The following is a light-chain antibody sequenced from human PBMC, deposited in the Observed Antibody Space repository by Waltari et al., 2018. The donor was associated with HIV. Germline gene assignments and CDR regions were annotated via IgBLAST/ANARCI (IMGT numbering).Light chain of an antibody. CDR1: QSLLHSNGNTY. V-gene: IGKV2-28*01. Sequence: DIVMTQSPLSLPVTPGEPASISCRSSQSLLHSNGNTYLDWYLQKPGQSPQLLISLASNRSAGVPDRFSGSGSGTDFTLRISRVEAEDVGVYYCMQTLQSIYTFGQGTKLEIK. CDR3: MQTLQSIYT. J-gene: IGKJ2*01. CDR2: LAS.